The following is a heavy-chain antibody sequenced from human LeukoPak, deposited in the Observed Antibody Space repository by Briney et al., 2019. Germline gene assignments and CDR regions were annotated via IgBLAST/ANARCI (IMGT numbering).Heavy chain of an antibody. D-gene: IGHD5-18*01. CDR3: ARDSGYNAFDI. CDR1: GFTFSTSW. J-gene: IGHJ3*02. CDR2: INEDGSVK. Sequence: PGGSLRLSCAASGFTFSTSWMNWVRQAPGKELEWVGNINEDGSVKNYVDSVKGRFTTSRDNAKNSLYLQMHSLRADDTAVYYCARDSGYNAFDIWGQGIMVTVSS. V-gene: IGHV3-7*01.